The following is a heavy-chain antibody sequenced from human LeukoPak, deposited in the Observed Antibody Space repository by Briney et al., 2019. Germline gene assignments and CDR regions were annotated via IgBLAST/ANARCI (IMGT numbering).Heavy chain of an antibody. CDR1: GGSISSSSYY. Sequence: SETLSITCTVSGGSISSSSYYWGWIRQPPGKGLEWIGSIYYSGSTYYNPSLKSRVTISVDTSKNQFSLKLSSVTAADTAVYYCARGSSGVGDYFDYWGQGTLVTVSS. CDR2: IYYSGST. V-gene: IGHV4-39*01. D-gene: IGHD3-22*01. CDR3: ARGSSGVGDYFDY. J-gene: IGHJ4*02.